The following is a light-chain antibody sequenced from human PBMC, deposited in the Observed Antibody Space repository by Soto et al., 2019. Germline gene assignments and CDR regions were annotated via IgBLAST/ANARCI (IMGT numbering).Light chain of an antibody. Sequence: DIQMTQSPSSLSASIGDRVTIICRASEGINNHLVWFQQKPGKAPKSLIYGATDLQSGVPSRFSGSEFGTEFSLTISSLQPEDMATYYCQQYPRYPHSFGGGTKVEIK. CDR3: QQYPRYPHS. J-gene: IGKJ4*01. V-gene: IGKV1-16*01. CDR2: GAT. CDR1: EGINNH.